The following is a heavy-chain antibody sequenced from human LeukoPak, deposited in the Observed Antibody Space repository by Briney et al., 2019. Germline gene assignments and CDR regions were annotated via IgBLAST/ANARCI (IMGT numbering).Heavy chain of an antibody. J-gene: IGHJ5*02. CDR2: IYHSGST. CDR1: GYSISSGYY. D-gene: IGHD3-22*01. Sequence: PSETLSLTCTASGYSISSGYYWGWIRQPPGKGLEWIGSIYHSGSTYYNPSLKSRVTISVDTSKNQFSLKLSSVTAADTAVYYCARADYYDSSGPIGDAWFDPWGQGTLVTVSS. CDR3: ARADYYDSSGPIGDAWFDP. V-gene: IGHV4-38-2*02.